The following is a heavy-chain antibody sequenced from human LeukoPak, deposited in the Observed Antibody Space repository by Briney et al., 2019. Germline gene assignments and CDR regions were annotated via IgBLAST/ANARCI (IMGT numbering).Heavy chain of an antibody. Sequence: SETLSLTCSVSDGSMTSDYWSWIRQPPGKGLEWIGNIFYSGSTNYNPSLKSRVTISVDTSKNQFSLKLSSVTAADTAVYYCARDKGAARPHNWFDPWGQGTLVTVSS. V-gene: IGHV4-59*01. CDR1: DGSMTSDY. CDR2: IFYSGST. CDR3: ARDKGAARPHNWFDP. D-gene: IGHD6-6*01. J-gene: IGHJ5*02.